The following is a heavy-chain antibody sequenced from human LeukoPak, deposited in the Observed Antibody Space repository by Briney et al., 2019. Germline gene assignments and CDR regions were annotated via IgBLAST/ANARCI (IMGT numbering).Heavy chain of an antibody. Sequence: PGGSLRLSCAASGFTVSSNYMSWVRQAPGKGLEWVSVIYSGGSTYYADSVKGRFTISRDNSKNTLYLQMNSLRAEDTAAYYCARDITMVRGPSSYDAFDIWGQGTMVTVSS. V-gene: IGHV3-53*01. CDR3: ARDITMVRGPSSYDAFDI. CDR2: IYSGGST. CDR1: GFTVSSNY. D-gene: IGHD3-10*01. J-gene: IGHJ3*02.